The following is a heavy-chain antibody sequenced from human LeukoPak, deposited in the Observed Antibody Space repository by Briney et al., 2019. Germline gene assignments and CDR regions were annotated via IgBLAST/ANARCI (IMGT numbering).Heavy chain of an antibody. CDR3: ASSLVDSGSYYFDS. J-gene: IGHJ4*02. Sequence: PSETLSLTCTVSGASISSYYWSWIRQPPGKGLEWIGYVYYSGSIKYNPSLKSRVTIAVDTSKKQFSLKLTSVGAADTAVYYCASSLVDSGSYYFDSWGQGTLVTVPS. CDR2: VYYSGSI. CDR1: GASISSYY. V-gene: IGHV4-59*01. D-gene: IGHD1-26*01.